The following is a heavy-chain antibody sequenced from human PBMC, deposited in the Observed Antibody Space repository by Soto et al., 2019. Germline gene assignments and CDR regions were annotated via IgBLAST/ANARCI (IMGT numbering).Heavy chain of an antibody. V-gene: IGHV5-10-1*01. D-gene: IGHD3-22*01. CDR3: ARHRTEYDGSDGDFQH. CDR1: GYSFTIYW. CDR2: IDPSDSYT. J-gene: IGHJ1*01. Sequence: GESLKISCKGSGYSFTIYWISWVRQMPGKGLEWMGRIDPSDSYTNYSPSFQGHVTISADKSISTAYLQWSSLKASDTAMYYCARHRTEYDGSDGDFQHWGQGTLVTVSS.